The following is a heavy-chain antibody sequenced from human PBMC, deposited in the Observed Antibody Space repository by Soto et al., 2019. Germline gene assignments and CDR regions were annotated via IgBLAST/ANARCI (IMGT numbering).Heavy chain of an antibody. D-gene: IGHD3-3*01. J-gene: IGHJ6*03. V-gene: IGHV1-8*01. Sequence: ASLKVSCKASGYTFTSYDINWVRQATGQGLEWMGWMNPNSGNTGYAQKFQGRVTMTRNTSISTAYMELSSLRSEDTAVYYCARGTGYDFWSGYPHHYYYYYMDVWGKGTTVTVSS. CDR1: GYTFTSYD. CDR2: MNPNSGNT. CDR3: ARGTGYDFWSGYPHHYYYYYMDV.